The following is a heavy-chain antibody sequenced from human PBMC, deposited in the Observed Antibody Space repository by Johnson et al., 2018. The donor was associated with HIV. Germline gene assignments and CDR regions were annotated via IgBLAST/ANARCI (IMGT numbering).Heavy chain of an antibody. CDR2: ISYDGSNK. CDR1: QFTFSDYP. V-gene: IGHV3-30*04. CDR3: ARNSRNDAFDI. J-gene: IGHJ3*02. Sequence: QVQLVESGGGVVQPGRSLRLSCAASQFTFSDYPMHWVRQAPGAGLEWVAVISYDGSNKYYADSVKGRFTISRDNSKNTLYLQMNSLRAEDTAVYSCARNSRNDAFDIWGQGTMVTVSS. D-gene: IGHD2/OR15-2a*01.